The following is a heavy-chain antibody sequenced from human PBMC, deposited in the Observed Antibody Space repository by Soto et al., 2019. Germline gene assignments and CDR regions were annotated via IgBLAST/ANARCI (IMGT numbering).Heavy chain of an antibody. V-gene: IGHV4-39*01. D-gene: IGHD3-9*01. J-gene: IGHJ6*02. CDR1: GGSISSSSYY. CDR2: IYYSGST. Sequence: PSETLSLTCTVSGGSISSSSYYWGWIRQPPGKGLEWIGSIYYSGSTYYNPSLKSRVTISVDTSKNQFSLKLSSVTAADTAVYYCARCNLTGYYYYYYGMDVWGQGTTVTVSS. CDR3: ARCNLTGYYYYYYGMDV.